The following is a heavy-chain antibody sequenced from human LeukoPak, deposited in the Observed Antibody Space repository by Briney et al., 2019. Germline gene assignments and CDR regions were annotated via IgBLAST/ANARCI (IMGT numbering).Heavy chain of an antibody. CDR2: IYYTGST. CDR1: GGFISGYY. D-gene: IGHD6-13*01. CDR3: AMHTVIASSWSLDY. V-gene: IGHV4-59*08. Sequence: PSETLSLTCSVSGGFISGYYWSWMRQPPGKGLEWIGYIYYTGSTNYNPSLKSRVTISVDTSMNQFSLKLSSVTAADTAVYYCAMHTVIASSWSLDYWGQGTLVTASS. J-gene: IGHJ4*02.